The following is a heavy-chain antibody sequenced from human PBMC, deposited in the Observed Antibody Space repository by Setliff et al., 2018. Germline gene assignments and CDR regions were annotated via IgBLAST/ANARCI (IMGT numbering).Heavy chain of an antibody. J-gene: IGHJ4*02. Sequence: GASVKVSCKVSGYTLTELSRHWVRQAPGKGLEWMGGFDPEDGETIYAQKFQGRVTMTEDTSTDTAYMELSSLRSEDTAVYYCASPGATVTTLELLYYWGQGTLVTVSS. CDR3: ASPGATVTTLELLYY. CDR2: FDPEDGET. V-gene: IGHV1-24*01. D-gene: IGHD4-17*01. CDR1: GYTLTELS.